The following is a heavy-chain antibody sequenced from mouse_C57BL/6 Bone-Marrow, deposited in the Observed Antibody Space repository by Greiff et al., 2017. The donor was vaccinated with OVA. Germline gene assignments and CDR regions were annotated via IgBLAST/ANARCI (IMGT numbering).Heavy chain of an antibody. CDR1: GFSLTSYG. D-gene: IGHD2-1*01. Sequence: QVQLKQSGPGLVQPSQSLSITCTVSGFSLTSYGVHWVRQSPGKGLEWLGVIWSGGSTDYNAAFISRLSISKDNSKSQVFFKMNSLQADDTAIYYCARMDYYGNRAWFAYWGQGTLVTVSA. J-gene: IGHJ3*01. CDR3: ARMDYYGNRAWFAY. CDR2: IWSGGST. V-gene: IGHV2-2*01.